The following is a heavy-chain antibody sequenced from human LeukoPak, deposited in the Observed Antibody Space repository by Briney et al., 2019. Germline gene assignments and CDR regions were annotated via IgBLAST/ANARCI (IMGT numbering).Heavy chain of an antibody. CDR3: ASGGEGWFDP. CDR2: IYTSGNT. CDR1: GGFISSGSHY. J-gene: IGHJ5*02. V-gene: IGHV4-61*02. Sequence: SETLSLTCAVSGGFISSGSHYWSWIRQPAGKGLEWIGRIYTSGNTNYNPSLKSRVTISVDTSKNQFFLNLSSVTAADTAVYYCASGGEGWFDPWGQGTLVTVSS. D-gene: IGHD3-10*01.